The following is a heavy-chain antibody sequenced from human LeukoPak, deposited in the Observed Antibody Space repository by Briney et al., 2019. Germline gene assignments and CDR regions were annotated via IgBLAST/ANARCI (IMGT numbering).Heavy chain of an antibody. CDR3: AISSSSWYFVDY. V-gene: IGHV4-61*01. CDR2: IYYSGST. Sequence: PSETLSLTCTVSGGSVSSGSYYWSWIRQPPGKGLEWIGYIYYSGSTNYNPSLKSQVTISVDTSKNQFSLKLSSVTAADTAVYYCAISSSSWYFVDYWGQGTLVTVSS. CDR1: GGSVSSGSYY. J-gene: IGHJ4*02. D-gene: IGHD6-13*01.